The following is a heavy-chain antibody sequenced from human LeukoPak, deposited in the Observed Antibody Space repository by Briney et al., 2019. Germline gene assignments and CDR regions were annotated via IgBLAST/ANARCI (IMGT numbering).Heavy chain of an antibody. CDR2: INHSGST. D-gene: IGHD2-2*01. CDR3: ASCSSTSWYAGDWFDP. CDR1: GFTFSSY. V-gene: IGHV4-34*01. J-gene: IGHJ5*02. Sequence: GSLRLSCAASGFTFSSYWSWIRQSPGKGLEWIGEINHSGSTNYNPSLKSRVTISVDTSKNQFSLKLNSVTAADTAVYYCASCSSTSWYAGDWFDPWGQGTLVTVSS.